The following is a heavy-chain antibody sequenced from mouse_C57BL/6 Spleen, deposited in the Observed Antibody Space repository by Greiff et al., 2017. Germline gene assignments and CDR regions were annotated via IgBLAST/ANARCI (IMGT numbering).Heavy chain of an antibody. J-gene: IGHJ4*01. CDR3: ARDDGYYGGDY. D-gene: IGHD2-3*01. CDR1: GYTFTSYW. V-gene: IGHV1-55*01. CDR2: IYPGSGST. Sequence: QVQLQQSGAELVKPGASVKMSCKASGYTFTSYWITWVKQRPGQGLEWIGDIYPGSGSTNYNEKFKSKATLTVDTSSSTAYMQLSSLTSEDSAVYYCARDDGYYGGDYWGQGTSVTVSS.